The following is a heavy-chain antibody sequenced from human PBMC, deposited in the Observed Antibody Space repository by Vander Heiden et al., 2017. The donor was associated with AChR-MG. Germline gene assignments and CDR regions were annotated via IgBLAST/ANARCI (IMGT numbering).Heavy chain of an antibody. Sequence: QITLKESGPTLVKPTQTLTLTCTFSGFSLSTSGVGVGWIRQPPGKALEWLALIYWDDEKRDSPSLKSRLTITKDTAKNQVVITMTKMDPVDTATYYGAHTSTVTTTDYWGQGTLVTVSS. D-gene: IGHD4-17*01. CDR1: GFSLSTSGVG. V-gene: IGHV2-5*02. J-gene: IGHJ4*02. CDR2: IYWDDEK. CDR3: AHTSTVTTTDY.